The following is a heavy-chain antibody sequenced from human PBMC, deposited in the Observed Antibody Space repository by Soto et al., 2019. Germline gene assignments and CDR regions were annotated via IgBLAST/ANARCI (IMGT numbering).Heavy chain of an antibody. Sequence: QITLKESGPTLVKPTQTLTLTCTFSGFSLSTSGVGVGWIRQPQGKALEWLALIYWDDDKRYSPSLKSRLTITKEPSKNQVVLTMTHLDPVDTATYYCAQTSRYSLFAYWGQGTLVTVPS. CDR3: AQTSRYSLFAY. J-gene: IGHJ4*02. CDR1: GFSLSTSGVG. D-gene: IGHD3-22*01. V-gene: IGHV2-5*02. CDR2: IYWDDDK.